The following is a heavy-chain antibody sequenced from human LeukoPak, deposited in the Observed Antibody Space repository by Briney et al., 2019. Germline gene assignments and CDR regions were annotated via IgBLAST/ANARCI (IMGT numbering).Heavy chain of an antibody. J-gene: IGHJ4*02. Sequence: GGSLRLSCEASGFAFKNAWMIWVRQAPGKGLEWVAHINQGGSESYYVDTVKGRFTISRDNAESSPYLQLSSLGAEDTAVYYCVRGGLYHYSGTSGDYWGQGTLVTVSS. CDR2: INQGGSES. D-gene: IGHD1-26*01. CDR3: VRGGLYHYSGTSGDY. CDR1: GFAFKNAW. V-gene: IGHV3-7*01.